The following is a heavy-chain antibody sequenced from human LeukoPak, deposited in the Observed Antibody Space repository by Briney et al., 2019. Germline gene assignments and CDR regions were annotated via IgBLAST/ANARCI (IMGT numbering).Heavy chain of an antibody. D-gene: IGHD3-22*01. Sequence: SETLSLTCTVSGGSNSSYYWSWIRQPPGKGLEWIGYIYYSGSTNYNPSLKSRVTISVDTSKNQFSLKLSSVTAADTAVYYCARDVSSGYYPYYYYGMDVWGQGTTVTASS. CDR1: GGSNSSYY. J-gene: IGHJ6*02. V-gene: IGHV4-59*01. CDR2: IYYSGST. CDR3: ARDVSSGYYPYYYYGMDV.